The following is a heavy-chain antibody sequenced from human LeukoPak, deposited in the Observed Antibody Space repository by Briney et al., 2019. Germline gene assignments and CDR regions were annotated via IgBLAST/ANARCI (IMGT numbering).Heavy chain of an antibody. CDR2: IKQDGSEK. Sequence: PGGSLRLSCGGAGFTFSRYALSWVRQAPGKGPEWVANIKQDGSEKYYVDSVKGRFTISRDNAETSLHLQMNSLRAEDTAVYYCARGGNHGDYWYFDLWGRGTLVTVSS. J-gene: IGHJ2*01. CDR3: ARGGNHGDYWYFDL. CDR1: GFTFSRYA. D-gene: IGHD4-17*01. V-gene: IGHV3-7*01.